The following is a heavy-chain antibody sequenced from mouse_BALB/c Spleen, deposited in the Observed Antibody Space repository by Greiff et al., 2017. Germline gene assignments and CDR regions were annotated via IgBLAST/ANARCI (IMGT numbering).Heavy chain of an antibody. J-gene: IGHJ4*01. CDR2: IRNKANGYTT. D-gene: IGHD4-1*01. CDR3: ARGTGTDYAMDY. CDR1: GFTFTDYY. Sequence: EVNVVESGGGLVQPGGSLRLSCATSGFTFTDYYMSWVRQPPGKALEWLGFIRNKANGYTTEYSASVKGRFTISRDNSQSILYLQMNTLRAEDSATYYCARGTGTDYAMDYWGQGTSVTVSS. V-gene: IGHV7-3*02.